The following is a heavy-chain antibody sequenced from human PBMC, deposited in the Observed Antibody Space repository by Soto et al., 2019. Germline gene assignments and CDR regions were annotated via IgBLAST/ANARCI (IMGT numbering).Heavy chain of an antibody. CDR1: GGSFSGYY. D-gene: IGHD3-3*01. V-gene: IGHV4-34*01. J-gene: IGHJ2*01. Sequence: SETLSLTCAVYGGSFSGYYWSWIRQPPGKGLEWIGGINHSGSTNYNPSLKSRVTISVDTSKNQFSLKLSSVTAADTAVYYCAGGRGITIFGGRYFDLWGRGTLVTVSS. CDR2: INHSGST. CDR3: AGGRGITIFGGRYFDL.